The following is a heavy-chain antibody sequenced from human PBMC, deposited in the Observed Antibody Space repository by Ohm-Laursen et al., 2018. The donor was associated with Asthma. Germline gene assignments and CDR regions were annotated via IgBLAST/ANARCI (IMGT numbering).Heavy chain of an antibody. J-gene: IGHJ6*02. CDR2: INPSGGST. CDR3: ARESVTMVQGVQYYYYGMDV. D-gene: IGHD3-10*01. CDR1: GYTFTSYY. Sequence: GASVKVSCKASGYTFTSYYMHWVRQAPGQGLEWMGIINPSGGSTSYAQKFQGRVTMTRDTSTSTVYMELSSLRSEDTAVYYCARESVTMVQGVQYYYYGMDVWGQGTTVTVSS. V-gene: IGHV1-46*01.